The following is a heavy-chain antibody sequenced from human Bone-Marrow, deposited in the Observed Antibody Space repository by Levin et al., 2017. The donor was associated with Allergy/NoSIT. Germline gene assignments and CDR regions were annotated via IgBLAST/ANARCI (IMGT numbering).Heavy chain of an antibody. V-gene: IGHV3-30*18. CDR3: VKKRDFFGSGSPDFDS. J-gene: IGHJ4*02. D-gene: IGHD3-10*01. CDR2: ISYDATEK. CDR1: GFTFSNYG. Sequence: PGESLKISCAASGFTFSNYGLHWVRQAPGKGLEWVAGISYDATEKDYLPSVKGRFTISRDNSLKSIFLQMNGLTTDDAALYYCVKKRDFFGSGSPDFDSWGQGTLVTVSS.